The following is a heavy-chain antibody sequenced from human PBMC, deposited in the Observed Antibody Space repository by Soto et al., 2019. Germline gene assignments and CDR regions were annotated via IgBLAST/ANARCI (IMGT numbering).Heavy chain of an antibody. J-gene: IGHJ4*02. Sequence: GGSVRLSCATSGLTFSNYAMSWVRQAPGGGLEWVSSMSGSSSTTYYADSVRGRFTISRDRSKNTLYLQMSSLRAEDTALYYCAKNQERELPRVIDFWGQGTLVTVSS. CDR1: GLTFSNYA. D-gene: IGHD1-7*01. V-gene: IGHV3-23*01. CDR2: MSGSSSTT. CDR3: AKNQERELPRVIDF.